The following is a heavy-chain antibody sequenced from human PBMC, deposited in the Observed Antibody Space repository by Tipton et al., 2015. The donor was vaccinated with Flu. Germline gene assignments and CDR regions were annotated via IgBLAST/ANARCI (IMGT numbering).Heavy chain of an antibody. CDR3: ARGAGHCSGGCYDY. CDR1: GYTFTSYG. V-gene: IGHV1-18*04. J-gene: IGHJ4*02. CDR2: ISAYNGNT. D-gene: IGHD2-15*01. Sequence: QSGAEVKKPGASVKVSCKASGYTFTSYGISWVRQAPGQGLEWMGWISAYNGNTNYAQKFQGRVTITADKSTSTAYMELSSLRSEDTAVYYCARGAGHCSGGCYDYWGQGTLVTVSS.